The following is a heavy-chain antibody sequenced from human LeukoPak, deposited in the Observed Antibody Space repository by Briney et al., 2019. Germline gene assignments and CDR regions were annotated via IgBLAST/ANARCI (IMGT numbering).Heavy chain of an antibody. CDR1: GDSISSSNYY. D-gene: IGHD3-9*01. J-gene: IGHJ5*02. CDR2: INHSGST. CDR3: ATLLTGYYNRWFDP. V-gene: IGHV4-39*07. Sequence: PSETLSLTCTVSGDSISSSNYYWGWIRQPPGKGLEWIGEINHSGSTNYNPSLKSRVTISVDTSKNQFSLKLSSVTAADTAVYYCATLLTGYYNRWFDPWGQGTLVTVSS.